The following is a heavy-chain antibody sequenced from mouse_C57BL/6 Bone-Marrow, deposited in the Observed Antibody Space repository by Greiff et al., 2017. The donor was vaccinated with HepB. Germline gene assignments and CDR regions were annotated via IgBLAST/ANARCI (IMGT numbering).Heavy chain of an antibody. CDR2: IYPGDGDT. D-gene: IGHD1-1*01. CDR1: GYAFSSSW. V-gene: IGHV1-82*01. CDR3: ARTLDYYGSFYAMDY. J-gene: IGHJ4*01. Sequence: VKLQESGPELVKPGASVKISCKASGYAFSSSWMNWVKQRPGKGLEWIGRIYPGDGDTNYNGKFKGKATLTADKSSSTAYMQLSSLTSEDSAVYFCARTLDYYGSFYAMDYWGQGTSVTVSS.